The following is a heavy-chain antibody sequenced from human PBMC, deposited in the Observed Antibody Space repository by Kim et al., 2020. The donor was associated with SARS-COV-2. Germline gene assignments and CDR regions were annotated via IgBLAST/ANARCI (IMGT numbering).Heavy chain of an antibody. J-gene: IGHJ3*02. CDR1: GGTFSSYA. D-gene: IGHD3-22*01. CDR2: VIPIFGIA. Sequence: SVKVSCKASGGTFSSYAISWVRQAPGQGLEWMGRVIPIFGIANYAQKFQGRVTITADKSTSTAYMELSSLRSEDTAVYYCARDWGADSSGYYPSGAFDIWGQGTMVTVSS. CDR3: ARDWGADSSGYYPSGAFDI. V-gene: IGHV1-69*04.